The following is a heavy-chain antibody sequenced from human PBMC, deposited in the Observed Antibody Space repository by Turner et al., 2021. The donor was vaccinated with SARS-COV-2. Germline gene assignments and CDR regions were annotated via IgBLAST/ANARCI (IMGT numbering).Heavy chain of an antibody. D-gene: IGHD6-19*01. CDR3: ARGYSSGWYQRGAFDI. J-gene: IGHJ3*02. CDR1: GFTFSSNY. Sequence: EVQLVESGGGFIQPGGSLRLSCAASGFTFSSNYMSWVRQDPGKGLEWVSVIYSGGSTYYADSVKGRFTISRDNSKNTLYLKMNSLRAEDTAVYYCARGYSSGWYQRGAFDIWGQGTMVTVSS. CDR2: IYSGGST. V-gene: IGHV3-53*01.